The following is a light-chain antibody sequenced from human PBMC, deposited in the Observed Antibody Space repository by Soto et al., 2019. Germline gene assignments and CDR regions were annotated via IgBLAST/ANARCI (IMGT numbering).Light chain of an antibody. V-gene: IGKV3-20*01. CDR3: LQYGNSPGWT. Sequence: EIVLTQSPGTLSLSPGERATLSCRASQSVSSNYLAWYQQKPGQAPRLLIYGASGRATGIPDRFSGSGSGTDFTLTISRLEPEDFAVFYCLQYGNSPGWTFGQGTKVDI. CDR2: GAS. CDR1: QSVSSNY. J-gene: IGKJ1*01.